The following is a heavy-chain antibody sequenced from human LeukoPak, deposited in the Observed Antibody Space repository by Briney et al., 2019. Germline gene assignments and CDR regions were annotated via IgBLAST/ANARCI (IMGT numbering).Heavy chain of an antibody. CDR1: GGTFSSYA. Sequence: SVTVSFTASGGTFSSYAISWVRQGPGQGLEWMGGISPIFGRANYAQKFQGRGTITTDESTSTASMELRSMRSEDTAVYYCARSWQSPAAAPLGYYYYYYMDVWGKGTTVTVSS. J-gene: IGHJ6*03. D-gene: IGHD2-2*01. V-gene: IGHV1-69*05. CDR3: ARSWQSPAAAPLGYYYYYYMDV. CDR2: ISPIFGRA.